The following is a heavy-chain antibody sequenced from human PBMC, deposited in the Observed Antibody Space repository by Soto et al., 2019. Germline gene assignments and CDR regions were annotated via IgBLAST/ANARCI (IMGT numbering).Heavy chain of an antibody. D-gene: IGHD2-2*01. CDR2: IIPIFGTA. J-gene: IGHJ4*02. CDR3: ASTAPYCSSTSCYSLGLYYSEY. Sequence: SVKVSCKASGGTFSSYAISWVRQAPGQGLEWMGGIIPIFGTANYAQKFQGRVTITADESTSTAYMELSSLRSEDTAVYYCASTAPYCSSTSCYSLGLYYSEYWGQGTLVTLSS. V-gene: IGHV1-69*13. CDR1: GGTFSSYA.